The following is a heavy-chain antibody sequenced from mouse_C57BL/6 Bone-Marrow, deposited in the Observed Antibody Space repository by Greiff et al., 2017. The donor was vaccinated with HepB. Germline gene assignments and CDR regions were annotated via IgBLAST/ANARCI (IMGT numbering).Heavy chain of an antibody. V-gene: IGHV1-39*01. CDR2: INPNDGTT. Sequence: VQLQQSGPELVKPGASVKISCKASGYSFTDYNMNWVKQSNGKSLEWIGVINPNDGTTSYNQKFKGKATLTVDQSSSTAYMQLHSLTSEDSAVYYCARFIYYCSLYYFDYGGQGTTLTVAS. J-gene: IGHJ2*01. CDR3: ARFIYYCSLYYFDY. D-gene: IGHD1-1*01. CDR1: GYSFTDYN.